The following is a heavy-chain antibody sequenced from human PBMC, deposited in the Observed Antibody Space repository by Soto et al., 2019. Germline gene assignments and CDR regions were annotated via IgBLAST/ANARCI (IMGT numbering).Heavy chain of an antibody. V-gene: IGHV1-69*13. J-gene: IGHJ4*02. CDR2: IIPIFGTA. CDR3: ARPSSHYYDSSGYPLDY. Sequence: ASVKVSCKASGGTFSSYAISWVRQAPGQGLEWMGGIIPIFGTANYAQKFQGRVTITADESTSTAYMELSSLRSEDTAVYYCARPSSHYYDSSGYPLDYWGQGTLVTVSS. D-gene: IGHD3-22*01. CDR1: GGTFSSYA.